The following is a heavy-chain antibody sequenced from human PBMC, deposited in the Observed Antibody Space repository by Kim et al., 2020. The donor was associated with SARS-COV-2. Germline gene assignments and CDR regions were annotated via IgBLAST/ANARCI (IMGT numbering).Heavy chain of an antibody. CDR3: ARGVQGFDSSGYVNY. V-gene: IGHV4-34*01. D-gene: IGHD3-22*01. Sequence: PSLKSRVTLSVDTSTNQFSLKLSSVTAADTAVYYCARGVQGFDSSGYVNYWGQGTLVTVSS. J-gene: IGHJ4*02.